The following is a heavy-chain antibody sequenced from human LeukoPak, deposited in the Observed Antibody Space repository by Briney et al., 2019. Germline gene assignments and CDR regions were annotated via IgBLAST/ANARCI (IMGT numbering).Heavy chain of an antibody. D-gene: IGHD6-6*01. CDR1: GFTFSSYG. CDR3: AREISSSSSFDF. Sequence: GGSLRLSCAASGFTFSSYGMNWVRQAPGKGLEWVSSISSAAGYIYYADSLKGRFTISRDNAKNSLFLQMDSLRAEDTADYYCAREISSSSSFDFWGQGTLVTVSS. CDR2: ISSAAGYI. V-gene: IGHV3-21*01. J-gene: IGHJ4*02.